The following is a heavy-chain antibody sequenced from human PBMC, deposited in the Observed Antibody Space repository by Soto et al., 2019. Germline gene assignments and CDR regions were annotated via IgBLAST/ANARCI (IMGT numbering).Heavy chain of an antibody. CDR1: GYTFTSYY. D-gene: IGHD6-13*01. CDR2: MNPNSGNT. Sequence: AXVKVSCKASGYTFTSYYITWVLQATGQGLEWMGWMNPNSGNTGYAQKFQGRVTMTRNTSISTAYMELSSLRSEDTAVYYCASIAAANDAFDIWGQGTMVTVSS. CDR3: ASIAAANDAFDI. V-gene: IGHV1-8*01. J-gene: IGHJ3*02.